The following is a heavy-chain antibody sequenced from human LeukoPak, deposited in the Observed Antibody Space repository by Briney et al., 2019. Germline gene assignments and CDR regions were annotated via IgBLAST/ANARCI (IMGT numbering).Heavy chain of an antibody. Sequence: GGSLSLSFAASGFPFNTYGMSWVRPAPGKGLEWVSGISGSGGATYYADSVKGRFTISRDDPHNTLYLQMNSLRAEDTAVYFCARGGVDYYGSGTYFLMYYFDYWGQGALVTVSS. V-gene: IGHV3-23*01. CDR1: GFPFNTYG. CDR3: ARGGVDYYGSGTYFLMYYFDY. CDR2: ISGSGGAT. J-gene: IGHJ4*02. D-gene: IGHD3-10*01.